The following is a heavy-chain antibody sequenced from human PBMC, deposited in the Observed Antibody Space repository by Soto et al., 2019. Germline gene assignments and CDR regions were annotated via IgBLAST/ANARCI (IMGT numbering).Heavy chain of an antibody. D-gene: IGHD3-10*01. CDR1: GFTFSSYD. CDR2: IGTAGDT. V-gene: IGHV3-13*01. J-gene: IGHJ4*02. Sequence: EVQLVESGGGLVQPGGSLRLSCAASGFTFSSYDMHWVRQATGKGLEWVSAIGTAGDTYYPGSVKGRFTISRENAKNSLYLHMNRLRAGDTAVYYCARGGYYGSGSYYKKYYFDYWGQGTLVTVSS. CDR3: ARGGYYGSGSYYKKYYFDY.